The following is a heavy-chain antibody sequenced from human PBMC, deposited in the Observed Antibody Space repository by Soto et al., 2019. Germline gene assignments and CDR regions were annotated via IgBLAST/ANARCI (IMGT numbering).Heavy chain of an antibody. V-gene: IGHV4-39*01. CDR3: ARQGDFWSGSGDFDY. J-gene: IGHJ4*02. CDR1: GGSISSNNYY. Sequence: QLQLHESGPGLVKPSETLSLTCSVSGGSISSNNYYWGWIRQPPGKGLEWMGNIYYNGFTYYNPPLKSRVPISVDTSKTQFPLKLTSVTATDTAVYYCARQGDFWSGSGDFDYWGQGILVPVSS. D-gene: IGHD3-3*01. CDR2: IYYNGFT.